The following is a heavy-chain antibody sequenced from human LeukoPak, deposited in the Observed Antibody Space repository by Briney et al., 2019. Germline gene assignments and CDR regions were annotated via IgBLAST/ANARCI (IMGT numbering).Heavy chain of an antibody. CDR3: ARDFSGSYSVDY. V-gene: IGHV3-21*01. D-gene: IGHD1-26*01. CDR2: ISSSSSYI. Sequence: GGSLRLSCAASGFTFSSYSMNWVRQAPGKGLEWVSSISSSSSYIYYADSVKGRFTISRDNAKNSLYLQMNSLRAEDTAVYYCARDFSGSYSVDYWGQGTLVTVSP. J-gene: IGHJ4*02. CDR1: GFTFSSYS.